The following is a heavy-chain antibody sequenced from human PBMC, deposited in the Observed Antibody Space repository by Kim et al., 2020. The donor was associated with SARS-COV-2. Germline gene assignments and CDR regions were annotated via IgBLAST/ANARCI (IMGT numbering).Heavy chain of an antibody. V-gene: IGHV3-33*01. CDR1: GFTFSSYG. Sequence: GGSLRLSCAASGFTFSSYGMHWVRQAPGKGLEWVAVIWYDGSIIKYADSVKGRFAISRDNSKNTGYLQMNTLRAEDTAMYYCARDRAARNFDHCGPGIL. CDR2: IWYDGSII. D-gene: IGHD5-18*01. CDR3: ARDRAARNFDH. J-gene: IGHJ4*01.